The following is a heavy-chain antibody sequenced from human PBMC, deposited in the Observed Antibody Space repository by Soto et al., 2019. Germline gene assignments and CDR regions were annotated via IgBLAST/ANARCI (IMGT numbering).Heavy chain of an antibody. CDR2: ISGSGGST. V-gene: IGHV3-23*01. D-gene: IGHD3-22*01. Sequence: GGSLRLSCAASGFPFSSYAMSWVRQAPGKGLEWVSAISGSGGSTYYADSVKGRFTISRDNSKNTLYLQMNSLRAEDTAVYYCAKDRLVMIVVSNAFDIWGQGTMVTVSS. CDR3: AKDRLVMIVVSNAFDI. CDR1: GFPFSSYA. J-gene: IGHJ3*02.